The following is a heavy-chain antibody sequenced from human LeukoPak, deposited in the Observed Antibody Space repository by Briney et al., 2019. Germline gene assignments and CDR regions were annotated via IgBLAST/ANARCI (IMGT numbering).Heavy chain of an antibody. CDR1: GDSISSSNW. Sequence: PSETLSLTCAVSGDSISSSNWWSWVRQPPGKGLEWIGEIYHSGSTNYNPSLKSRVTISVDKSKNHFSLKLSSVTAADTAVYYCARARYLSGSRDDALDIWGQGTMVSVFS. CDR2: IYHSGST. CDR3: ARARYLSGSRDDALDI. J-gene: IGHJ3*02. D-gene: IGHD1-26*01. V-gene: IGHV4-4*02.